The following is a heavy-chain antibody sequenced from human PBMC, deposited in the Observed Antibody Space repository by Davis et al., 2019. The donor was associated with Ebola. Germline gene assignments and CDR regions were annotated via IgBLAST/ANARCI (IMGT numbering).Heavy chain of an antibody. D-gene: IGHD2-15*01. V-gene: IGHV1-69*04. CDR1: GGTFSSYA. Sequence: AASVKVSCKASGGTFSSYAISWVRQAPGQGLEWVGRIIPILGIANYAQKFQGRVTITADKSTSTAYMELRSLRSDDTAVYYCAREGYCSGGSCYHKYYFDYWGQGTLVTVSS. CDR3: AREGYCSGGSCYHKYYFDY. J-gene: IGHJ4*02. CDR2: IIPILGIA.